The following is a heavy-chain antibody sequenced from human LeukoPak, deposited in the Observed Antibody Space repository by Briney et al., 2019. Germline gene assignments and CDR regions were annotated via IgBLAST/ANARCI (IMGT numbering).Heavy chain of an antibody. CDR1: GGSIRSYY. Sequence: SETLSLTCTVSGGSIRSYYWNWMREPPGKGLEWIGDIHYSGITNYNPSLKSRVTISLDTSKKQFSLKLSSATAADTAVYFCVKAAPGPHDAFDIWGQGTVVTVSS. CDR3: VKAAPGPHDAFDI. CDR2: IHYSGIT. V-gene: IGHV4-59*08. J-gene: IGHJ3*02. D-gene: IGHD6-6*01.